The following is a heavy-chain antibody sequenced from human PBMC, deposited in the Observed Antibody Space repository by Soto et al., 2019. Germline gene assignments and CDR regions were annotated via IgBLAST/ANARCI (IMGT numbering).Heavy chain of an antibody. CDR3: ARGHYGGKVDAFDI. Sequence: QLQLQVSGSGLVKPSQTLSLTCAVSGGSISSGTYSWSWVRQPPGKGLEWIGYIYHSGSTVYNSSLKRRVTISVDRSKNQFSLKLSSVTAADTAVYYCARGHYGGKVDAFDIWGQGTMVTVSS. D-gene: IGHD2-15*01. J-gene: IGHJ3*02. CDR2: IYHSGST. CDR1: GGSISSGTYS. V-gene: IGHV4-30-2*01.